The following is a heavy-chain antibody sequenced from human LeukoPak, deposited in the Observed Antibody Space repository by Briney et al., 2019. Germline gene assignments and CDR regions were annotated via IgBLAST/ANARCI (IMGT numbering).Heavy chain of an antibody. D-gene: IGHD6-13*01. CDR3: ATRGPSIAAAGSDY. CDR2: ISGSGGST. Sequence: GGSLRLSCAASGLTFSSYAMSWVRQAPGKGLEWVSAISGSGGSTYYADSVKGRFTISRDNSKNTLYLQMNSLRAEDTAVYYCATRGPSIAAAGSDYWGQGTLVTVSS. J-gene: IGHJ4*02. V-gene: IGHV3-23*01. CDR1: GLTFSSYA.